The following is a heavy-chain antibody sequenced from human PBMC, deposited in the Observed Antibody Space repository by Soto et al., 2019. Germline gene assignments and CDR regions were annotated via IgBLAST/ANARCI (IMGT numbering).Heavy chain of an antibody. Sequence: SHTLSLTCAISGDSVSSNSAAWNWIRQSPSRGLEWLGRTYYRSKWYNDYAVSVKSRITINPDTSKNQFSLQLNSVTPEDTAVYYCARVEGIAARPQPYYGMDVWGQGTTVTVS. CDR1: GDSVSSNSAA. CDR2: TYYRSKWYN. CDR3: ARVEGIAARPQPYYGMDV. D-gene: IGHD6-6*01. J-gene: IGHJ6*02. V-gene: IGHV6-1*01.